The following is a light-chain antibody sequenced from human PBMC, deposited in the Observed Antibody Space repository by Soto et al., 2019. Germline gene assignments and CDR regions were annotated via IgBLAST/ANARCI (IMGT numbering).Light chain of an antibody. CDR2: QAS. Sequence: DIQMTQSPSTLSASVGDRVTITCRASASVSRWLAWYQQKPGRTPKLLIYQASTLETGVPSRVSGSGSGTEFTLNISSLQPDGFATYDCQQYNAYSQAFGQGTKVVIK. V-gene: IGKV1-5*03. J-gene: IGKJ1*01. CDR3: QQYNAYSQA. CDR1: ASVSRW.